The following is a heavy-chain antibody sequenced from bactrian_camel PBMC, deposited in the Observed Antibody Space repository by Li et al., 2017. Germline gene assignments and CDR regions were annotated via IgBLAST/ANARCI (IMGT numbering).Heavy chain of an antibody. Sequence: HVQLVESGGGSVQAGGSLRLSCAASGYTYSSYCMGWFRQSPGKVREGVAAIDSDGSTRYADSVKGRFTISKDNAKNTLYLQMNSLKHEDTAMYVCAAGARQCPLHLIYYSYWGQGTQVTVS. J-gene: IGHJ4*01. CDR3: AAGARQCPLHLIYYSY. CDR1: GYTYSSYC. V-gene: IGHV3S26*01. CDR2: IDSDGST. D-gene: IGHD2*01.